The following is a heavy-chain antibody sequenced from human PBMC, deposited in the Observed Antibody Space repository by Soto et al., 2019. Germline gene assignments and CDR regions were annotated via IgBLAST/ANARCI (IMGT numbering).Heavy chain of an antibody. CDR3: ASVDILTVYGCMDV. Sequence: QVQLQESGPGLVKPSQTLSLTCTVSGDSIRSGNHYWSWIRQPPGKGLEWIGYIYYSGSTYYSPSLKSRVTISVDTSKTQLSLKLNSVTAADTAVYYCASVDILTVYGCMDVWGQGTTVTVSS. V-gene: IGHV4-30-4*01. J-gene: IGHJ6*02. CDR2: IYYSGST. D-gene: IGHD3-9*01. CDR1: GDSIRSGNHY.